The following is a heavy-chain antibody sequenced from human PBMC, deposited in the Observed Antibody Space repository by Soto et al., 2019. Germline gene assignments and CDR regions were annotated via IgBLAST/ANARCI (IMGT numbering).Heavy chain of an antibody. V-gene: IGHV3-74*01. CDR1: GFTFSTSW. CDR2: INPDGSII. D-gene: IGHD3-16*01. J-gene: IGHJ4*02. CDR3: ARDIGYGGN. Sequence: EVQLVESGGGLVQPGGSLRLSCAASGFTFSTSWMHWVRQTPGKGLVWVSHINPDGSIINYADSAKGRFTISRDNAKNTLFLQMNNLRAEDTSVYFCARDIGYGGNWGQGTLVTVSS.